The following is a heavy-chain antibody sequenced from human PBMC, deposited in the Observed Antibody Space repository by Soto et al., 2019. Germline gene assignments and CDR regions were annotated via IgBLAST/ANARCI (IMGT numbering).Heavy chain of an antibody. Sequence: QVQLQESGPGLVKPSGTLSLTCAVSGGSISSSNWWSWVRQPPGKGLEGIGEIYHSGSTNYNPSRKSAVTXSXDXXKNQFSLKLTSVTAADPAVYYCASVRGGYYYAMDVWGQGTTVTVSS. V-gene: IGHV4-4*02. D-gene: IGHD3-10*02. CDR3: ASVRGGYYYAMDV. J-gene: IGHJ6*02. CDR1: GGSISSSNW. CDR2: IYHSGST.